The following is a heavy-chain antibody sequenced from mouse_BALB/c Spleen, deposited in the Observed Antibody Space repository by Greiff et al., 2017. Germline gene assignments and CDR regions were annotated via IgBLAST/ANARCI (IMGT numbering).Heavy chain of an antibody. CDR3: AKGGYDNYAMDY. CDR2: INPSTGYT. V-gene: IGHV1-7*01. D-gene: IGHD2-14*01. CDR1: GYTFTSYW. Sequence: VKLQQSGAELAKPGASVKMSCKASGYTFTSYWMHWVKQRPGQGLEWIGYINPSTGYTEYNQKFKDKATLTADKSSSTAYMQLSSLTSEDSAVYDCAKGGYDNYAMDYWGQGTSVTVSS. J-gene: IGHJ4*01.